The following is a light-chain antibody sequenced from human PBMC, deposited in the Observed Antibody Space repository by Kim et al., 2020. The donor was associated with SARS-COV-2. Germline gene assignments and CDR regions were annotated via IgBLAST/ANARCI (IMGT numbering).Light chain of an antibody. CDR3: CSYAGSYSFVV. CDR1: SGDVGGYNY. V-gene: IGLV2-11*01. CDR2: DVS. Sequence: QSVTISCTVTSGDVGGYNYVSWYQQHPGKAPKLMICDVSKRPSGVPDRFSGSKSGNTASLTISGLQAEDEADYYCCSYAGSYSFVVFGGGTQLTVL. J-gene: IGLJ2*01.